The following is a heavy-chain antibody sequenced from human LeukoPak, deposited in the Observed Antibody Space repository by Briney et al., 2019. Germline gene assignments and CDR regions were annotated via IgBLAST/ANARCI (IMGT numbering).Heavy chain of an antibody. CDR1: GFTFSNYE. D-gene: IGHD3-10*01. Sequence: PGGSLRLSCVASGFTFSNYEMNWVRQAPGKGLEWLSYISGSGSPTHCTDSVKGRFTISRDNAKNSLYLQMNSLRVDDTAVYYCARNGRGVAFYYYYYMDVWGKGTPVTVSS. CDR2: ISGSGSPT. J-gene: IGHJ6*03. CDR3: ARNGRGVAFYYYYYMDV. V-gene: IGHV3-48*03.